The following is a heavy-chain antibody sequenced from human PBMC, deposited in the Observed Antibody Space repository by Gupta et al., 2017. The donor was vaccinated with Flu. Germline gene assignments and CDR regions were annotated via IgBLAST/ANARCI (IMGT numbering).Heavy chain of an antibody. CDR1: GSTLTTHA. Sequence: QVHLVQSGPEVKKPGASVKVSCKTSGSTLTTHAIHWLRQAPGQSLEWLGWINGGSGTTRYSQKFKHRIIITRDTSASTANLELSGLKSEDTAIYYCARSINTQGVVIMTKGMDV. J-gene: IGHJ6*01. V-gene: IGHV1-3*01. CDR2: INGGSGTT. CDR3: ARSINTQGVVIMTKGMDV. D-gene: IGHD3-3*01.